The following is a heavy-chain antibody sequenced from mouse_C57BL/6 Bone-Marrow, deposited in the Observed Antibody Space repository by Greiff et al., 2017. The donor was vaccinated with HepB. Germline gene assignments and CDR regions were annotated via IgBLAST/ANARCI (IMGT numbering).Heavy chain of an antibody. CDR1: GYTFTSYW. D-gene: IGHD1-1*01. Sequence: QVQLQQSGAELVKPGASVKMSCKASGYTFTSYWITWVKQRPGQGLEWIGDIYPGSGSTNYNEKFKSKATLTVDTSSSTAYMQLSSLTSEDSAVYYCARGGHYYGSSYRDYWGQGTTLTVSS. CDR2: IYPGSGST. V-gene: IGHV1-55*01. J-gene: IGHJ2*01. CDR3: ARGGHYYGSSYRDY.